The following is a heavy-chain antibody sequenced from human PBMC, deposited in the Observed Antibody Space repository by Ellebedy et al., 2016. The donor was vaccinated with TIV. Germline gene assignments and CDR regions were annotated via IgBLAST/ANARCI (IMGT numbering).Heavy chain of an antibody. CDR2: LNSDGSNA. CDR3: ARDLVPYGMDV. Sequence: GASLKISCAASGFTFNIYWMHWVRQTPGKGLVWVPRLNSDGSNAVYADSVRGRFTISRDNAKNSLYLQMNSLRAEDTALYYCARDLVPYGMDVWGQGTTVTVSS. J-gene: IGHJ6*02. CDR1: GFTFNIYW. V-gene: IGHV3-74*01. D-gene: IGHD2-2*01.